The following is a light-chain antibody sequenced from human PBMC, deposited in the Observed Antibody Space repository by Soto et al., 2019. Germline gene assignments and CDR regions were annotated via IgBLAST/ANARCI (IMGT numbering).Light chain of an antibody. CDR2: EVS. Sequence: YGLTQPPAVSGSPGQSITISCTGTSSDIGGYNYVSWYQQHPGKAPKLMIYEVSNRPSGVSNRFSGSKSGNTTSLTISGLQAEDDVAYYCSSYTSSSTYVFGTGTKVTV. CDR3: SSYTSSSTYV. V-gene: IGLV2-14*01. CDR1: SSDIGGYNY. J-gene: IGLJ1*01.